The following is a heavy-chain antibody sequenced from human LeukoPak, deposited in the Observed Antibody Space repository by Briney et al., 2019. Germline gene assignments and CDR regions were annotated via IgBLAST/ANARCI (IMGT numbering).Heavy chain of an antibody. CDR3: ARIPSYDSSGYTNDAFDI. CDR1: GGTFSSYP. CDR2: LLPIFGTA. V-gene: IGHV1-69*05. D-gene: IGHD3-22*01. J-gene: IGHJ3*02. Sequence: GSSAKVSCKASGGTFSSYPNSWGRQAPRQGLEWMGGLLPIFGTANYPQTFQSRVPITTDESTSTAYMELSSLRSEDTAVYYCARIPSYDSSGYTNDAFDIWGQGTMVTVSS.